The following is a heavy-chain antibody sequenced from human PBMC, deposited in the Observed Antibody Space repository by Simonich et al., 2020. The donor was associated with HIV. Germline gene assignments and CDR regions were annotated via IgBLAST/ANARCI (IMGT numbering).Heavy chain of an antibody. Sequence: EVQLVESGGGLVKPGGSLRLSCAASGFTFSSYSMNWVRQATGKGLEWVSSISSSNSYIYYADSVKVRFTISRDNAKKSLYLQMNSLRAEDTAVYYCARDGRKGSSTSCSDYWGQGTLVTVSS. J-gene: IGHJ4*02. CDR1: GFTFSSYS. D-gene: IGHD2-2*01. CDR2: ISSSNSYI. V-gene: IGHV3-21*01. CDR3: ARDGRKGSSTSCSDY.